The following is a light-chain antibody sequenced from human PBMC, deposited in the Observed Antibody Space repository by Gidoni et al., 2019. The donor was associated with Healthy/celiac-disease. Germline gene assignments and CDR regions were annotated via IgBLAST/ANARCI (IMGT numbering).Light chain of an antibody. J-gene: IGLJ2*01. V-gene: IGLV2-14*01. CDR1: SSDVGGYNY. CDR2: EVS. CDR3: SSYTSSSTLG. Sequence: QSALTQPASVSGSPGQSITISCTGTSSDVGGYNYVSWYQQPPGKAPKLMIYEVSNRPSGVPDRFSGSKSGNTASLTISGLQAEDEADYYCSSYTSSSTLGFGGGTKLTVL.